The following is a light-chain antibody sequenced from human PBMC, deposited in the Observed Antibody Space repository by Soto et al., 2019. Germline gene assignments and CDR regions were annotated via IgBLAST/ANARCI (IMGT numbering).Light chain of an antibody. Sequence: QLVLTQSPSASASLGASVKLTCTLSSGHRTYAIAWHQQQPEKGPRYLMNLNSDGRHTKGDGIPDRFSGSSSGTERYLTISSLQSEDEADYYCQTWGTGLLVFGGGTKLTLL. V-gene: IGLV4-69*01. CDR1: SGHRTYA. CDR3: QTWGTGLLV. J-gene: IGLJ2*01. CDR2: LNSDGRH.